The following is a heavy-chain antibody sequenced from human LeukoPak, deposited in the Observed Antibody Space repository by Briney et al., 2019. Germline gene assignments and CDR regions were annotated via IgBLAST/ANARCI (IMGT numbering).Heavy chain of an antibody. CDR3: ARSEHSSSSFDY. CDR1: GFTLSSYS. J-gene: IGHJ4*02. Sequence: GGSLRLSCAAPGFTLSSYSMNWVRQAPGKGLEWVSYISSSSTHIYYADSVKGRFTISRGNARNSLYLQMNSLRAEDTAIYYCARSEHSSSSFDYWGQGTLVTVSS. V-gene: IGHV3-21*01. D-gene: IGHD6-6*01. CDR2: ISSSSTHI.